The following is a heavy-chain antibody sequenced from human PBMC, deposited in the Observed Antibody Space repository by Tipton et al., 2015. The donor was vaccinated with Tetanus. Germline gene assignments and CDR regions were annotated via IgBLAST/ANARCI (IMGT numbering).Heavy chain of an antibody. J-gene: IGHJ3*02. Sequence: TLSLTCTVSGGSISSSSYYWGWIRQPPGKGLEWIGSIYYSGSTYYNPSLKSRVTISVDTSKNQFSLKLSSVTAADTAVYYCARTYYYDSSGYYLRLDAFDIWGQGTMVTVSS. CDR1: GGSISSSSYY. V-gene: IGHV4-39*01. CDR3: ARTYYYDSSGYYLRLDAFDI. CDR2: IYYSGST. D-gene: IGHD3-22*01.